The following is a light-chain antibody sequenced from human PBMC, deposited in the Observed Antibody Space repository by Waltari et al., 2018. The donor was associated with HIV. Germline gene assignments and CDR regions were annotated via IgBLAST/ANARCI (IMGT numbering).Light chain of an antibody. CDR2: WAS. Sequence: DIVMTQSPASLAVSLGERVTINCKHSQSILYGSDLKNFLAWYQQKPRQPPKLIIYWASTRESGVPNRFSGSGSGTDCTLTISSLHADDVAFYYCQQYYNPPYTFGQGTKLEI. CDR1: QSILYGSDLKNF. J-gene: IGKJ2*01. CDR3: QQYYNPPYT. V-gene: IGKV4-1*01.